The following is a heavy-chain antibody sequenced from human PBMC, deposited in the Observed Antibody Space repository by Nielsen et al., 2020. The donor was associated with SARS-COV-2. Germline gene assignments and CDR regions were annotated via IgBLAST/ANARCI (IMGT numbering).Heavy chain of an antibody. D-gene: IGHD2-15*01. CDR3: AKDWTAIVVVPSGGVDY. CDR1: GFTFSTYG. Sequence: GESLKISCAASGFTFSTYGMHWVRQAPGKGLEWVAAISYDGSNKYYVDSVKGRFTISRDNSKNTLYLQMSSLREEDTAVYYCAKDWTAIVVVPSGGVDYWGQGTLVTSPQ. CDR2: ISYDGSNK. V-gene: IGHV3-30*18. J-gene: IGHJ4*02.